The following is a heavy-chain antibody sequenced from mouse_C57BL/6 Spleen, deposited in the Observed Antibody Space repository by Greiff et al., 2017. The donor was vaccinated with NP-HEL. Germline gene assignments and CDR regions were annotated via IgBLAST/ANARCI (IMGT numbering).Heavy chain of an antibody. V-gene: IGHV3-6*01. CDR1: GYSITSGYY. CDR3: ARDPYYYGSFDY. D-gene: IGHD1-1*01. Sequence: EVKLQESGPGLVKPSQSLSLTCSVTGYSITSGYYWNWIRQFPGNKLEWMGYISYDGSNNYNPSLKNRISITRDTSKNQFFLKLNSVTTEDTATYYCARDPYYYGSFDYWGQGTTLTVSS. J-gene: IGHJ2*01. CDR2: ISYDGSN.